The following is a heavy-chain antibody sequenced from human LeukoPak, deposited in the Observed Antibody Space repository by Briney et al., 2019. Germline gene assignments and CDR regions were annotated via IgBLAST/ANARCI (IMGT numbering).Heavy chain of an antibody. Sequence: GGSLRLSCAASGFTFSNAWMSWVRQAPGKGLEWGGRIKSKTDGGTTDYAAPMRGRFTISRDDSKNTLYLQMNSLTIEDTALYYCTTDAVTAWDYWGQGTLVTVSS. CDR2: IKSKTDGGTT. CDR3: TTDAVTAWDY. CDR1: GFTFSNAW. V-gene: IGHV3-15*01. J-gene: IGHJ4*02. D-gene: IGHD2-21*02.